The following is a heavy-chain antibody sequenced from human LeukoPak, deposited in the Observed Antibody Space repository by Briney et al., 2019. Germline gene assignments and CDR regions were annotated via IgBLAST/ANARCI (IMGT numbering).Heavy chain of an antibody. CDR2: ISTSSSTI. V-gene: IGHV3-48*01. CDR3: ARDSITIFGVINY. D-gene: IGHD3-3*01. J-gene: IGHJ4*02. CDR1: GFTFSSYS. Sequence: GGSLRLSCAASGFTFSSYSMNWVRQAPGKGLEWISYISTSSSTIYYADSVKGRFTISRDNAKNSLYLPMNSLRPEDTAVYYCARDSITIFGVINYWGQGTLVTVSS.